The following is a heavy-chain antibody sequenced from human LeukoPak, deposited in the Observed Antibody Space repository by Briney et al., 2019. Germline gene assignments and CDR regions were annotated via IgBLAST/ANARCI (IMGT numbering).Heavy chain of an antibody. CDR1: GFTFSSYA. Sequence: QPGRSLRLSCAASGFTFSSYAMHWVRQAPGKGLEWVAVISYDGSNKYYADSVKGRFTISRDNSKNTLYLHMTSLRAEDTAVYYCAQGNSGVSGYWGRGTLLTVSS. D-gene: IGHD1-7*01. J-gene: IGHJ4*02. CDR3: AQGNSGVSGY. CDR2: ISYDGSNK. V-gene: IGHV3-30-3*02.